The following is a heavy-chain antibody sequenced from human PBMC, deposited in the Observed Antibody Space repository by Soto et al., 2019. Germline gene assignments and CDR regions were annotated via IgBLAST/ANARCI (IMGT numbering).Heavy chain of an antibody. CDR2: ISGSGGST. Sequence: SLTLSCATNCSDFSSYAMRCVDKSTGKGLEWVSIISGSGGSTYYADSVKGRFTISRDNSKNTLYLQMNSLRADDTAVFYCAKDLMVRGAQLYYYYGMDVWGQGT. J-gene: IGHJ6*02. D-gene: IGHD3-10*01. CDR3: AKDLMVRGAQLYYYYGMDV. V-gene: IGHV3-23*01. CDR1: CSDFSSYA.